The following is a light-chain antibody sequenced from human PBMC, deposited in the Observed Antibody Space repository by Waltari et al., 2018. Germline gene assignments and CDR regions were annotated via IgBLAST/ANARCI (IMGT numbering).Light chain of an antibody. J-gene: IGKJ1*01. V-gene: IGKV2-40*01. CDR2: TLS. CDR3: MQRIAFPWT. CDR1: QSLLNSDDGNTY. Sequence: DVVMTQPPLSLSVTPGQPASISCRSTQSLLNSDDGNTYLDWYLQRPGQSPQVLIYTLSHRAPGVPDRFSGGGSGTDFTLKISRVEAEDVGVYYCMQRIAFPWTFGQGTKVDIK.